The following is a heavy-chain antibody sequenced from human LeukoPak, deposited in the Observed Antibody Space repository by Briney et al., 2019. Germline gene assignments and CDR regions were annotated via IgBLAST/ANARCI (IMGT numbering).Heavy chain of an antibody. D-gene: IGHD3-10*01. V-gene: IGHV3-30*04. CDR3: ARDQSGYDYGMDV. CDR2: ISYDGSNK. J-gene: IGHJ6*04. Sequence: GGFPRLSCAASGFTFSSYAMHWVRQAPGKGLEWVAVISYDGSNKYYADSVKGRFTISRDNSKNTLYLQMNSLRAEDTAVYYCARDQSGYDYGMDVWGKGTTVTVSS. CDR1: GFTFSSYA.